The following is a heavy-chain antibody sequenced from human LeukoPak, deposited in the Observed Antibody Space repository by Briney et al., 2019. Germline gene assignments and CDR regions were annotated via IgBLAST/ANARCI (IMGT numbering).Heavy chain of an antibody. CDR1: GVSITSYY. V-gene: IGHV4-59*01. D-gene: IGHD2-21*02. CDR2: IYYSGST. J-gene: IGHJ1*01. CDR3: ASEVVTSIEYFPH. Sequence: SETLSLTCTVSGVSITSYYWSWIRQAPGKALEWIWDIYYSGSTNYNPSLVRRVTTSVDTTTNQFLLMLRYITAADTAVYYCASEVVTSIEYFPHWGRGTLVTVSS.